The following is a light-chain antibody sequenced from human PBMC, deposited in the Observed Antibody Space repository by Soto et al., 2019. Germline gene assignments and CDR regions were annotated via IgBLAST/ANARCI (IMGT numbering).Light chain of an antibody. V-gene: IGKV1-5*01. CDR3: QQYNTNPRT. J-gene: IGKJ1*01. Sequence: DIPMTQSPSTLSASVGDRVIITCRASQSISGWVAWYQQKPGKAPMLLIYDASSLQNGVPSRFSGSGSGTEFTLTISRLQPDDFAIYYCQQYNTNPRTFGQGTKVEIK. CDR1: QSISGW. CDR2: DAS.